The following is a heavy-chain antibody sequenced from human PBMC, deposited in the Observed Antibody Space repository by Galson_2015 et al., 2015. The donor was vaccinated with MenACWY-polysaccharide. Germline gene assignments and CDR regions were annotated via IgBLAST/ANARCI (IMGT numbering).Heavy chain of an antibody. D-gene: IGHD5-18*01. J-gene: IGHJ4*02. V-gene: IGHV3-7*01. CDR1: GFTFSTYW. CDR3: ARDWYTAMICFDY. Sequence: SLRLSCAASGFTFSTYWMSWVRQAPGKGLEWVANIKQDGSEKYYVDSVKGRFTISRDNARNSLSLQMNSLRAEDTAVYYCARDWYTAMICFDYWGQGTLVTVSS. CDR2: IKQDGSEK.